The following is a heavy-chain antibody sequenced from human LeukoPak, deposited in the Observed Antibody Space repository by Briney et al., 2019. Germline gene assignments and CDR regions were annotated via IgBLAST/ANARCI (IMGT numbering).Heavy chain of an antibody. CDR1: GFTFSSYA. Sequence: GGSLRLSCAASGFTFSSYAMHWVRQAPGKGLEWVAVISYDGSNKYYADSVKGRFTISRDNSKNTLYLQMNSLRAEDTAVYYCARKAHDYGDYGYNWFDPWGQGTLVTVSS. CDR2: ISYDGSNK. D-gene: IGHD4-17*01. CDR3: ARKAHDYGDYGYNWFDP. V-gene: IGHV3-30-3*01. J-gene: IGHJ5*02.